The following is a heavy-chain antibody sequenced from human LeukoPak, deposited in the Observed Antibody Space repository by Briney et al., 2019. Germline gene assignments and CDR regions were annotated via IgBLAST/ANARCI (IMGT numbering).Heavy chain of an antibody. CDR2: FYHGGST. J-gene: IGHJ6*03. CDR1: GYSISTGYY. Sequence: SETLSLTCTVSGYSISTGYYWDWIRQPPGKGLEWIGTFYHGGSTYYNPSLKSRVTISVDTSKNQFSLNLTSVTAADMAVYYCASGDYYYYYMDVWGKGTTVTVSS. D-gene: IGHD3-10*01. V-gene: IGHV4-38-2*02. CDR3: ASGDYYYYYMDV.